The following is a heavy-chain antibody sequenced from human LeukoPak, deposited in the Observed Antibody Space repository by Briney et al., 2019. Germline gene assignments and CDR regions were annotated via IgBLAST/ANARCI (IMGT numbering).Heavy chain of an antibody. J-gene: IGHJ5*02. Sequence: GESLKISCKGSGYIFTDFWIGWVRQMPGRGLEWMGVIYPRDSDTRYSPSFRGQVTISVDKSINTAYLQRSALKASDTAMYYCARGQGLSGVADLRGPGTLITVSS. V-gene: IGHV5-51*01. CDR1: GYIFTDFW. CDR3: ARGQGLSGVADL. D-gene: IGHD5-12*01. CDR2: IYPRDSDT.